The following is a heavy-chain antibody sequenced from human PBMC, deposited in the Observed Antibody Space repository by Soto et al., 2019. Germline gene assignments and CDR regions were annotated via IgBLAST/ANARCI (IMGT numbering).Heavy chain of an antibody. CDR3: ARHNYGSGSTYFDY. CDR1: GGSISSGGYS. J-gene: IGHJ4*02. V-gene: IGHV4-30-2*01. Sequence: SETLSLTCAFSGGSISSGGYSLSWIRQPPGKGLEWIGYMYHSGSTNYNPSLKSRVTISVDTSKNQFSLKLNSMTAADTAVYYCARHNYGSGSTYFDYWGQGTLVTVPQ. D-gene: IGHD3-10*01. CDR2: MYHSGST.